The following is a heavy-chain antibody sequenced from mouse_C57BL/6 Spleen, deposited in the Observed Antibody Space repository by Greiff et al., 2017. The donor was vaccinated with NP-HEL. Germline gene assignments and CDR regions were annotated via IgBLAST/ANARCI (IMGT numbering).Heavy chain of an antibody. CDR1: GYTFTSYW. Sequence: VQLQQSGAELVKPGASVKMSCKASGYTFTSYWITWVKQRPGQGLEWIGDIYPGSGSTNYNEKFKSKATLTVDTSSSTAYMQLSSLTSEDSAVYYCARESLYYGSSFYAMDYWGQGTSVTVSS. CDR2: IYPGSGST. J-gene: IGHJ4*01. D-gene: IGHD1-1*01. V-gene: IGHV1-55*01. CDR3: ARESLYYGSSFYAMDY.